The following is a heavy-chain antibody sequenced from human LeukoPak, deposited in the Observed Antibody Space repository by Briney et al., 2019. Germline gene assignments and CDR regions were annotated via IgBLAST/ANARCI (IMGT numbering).Heavy chain of an antibody. CDR3: ARVDSTGYYRGRGPIDY. D-gene: IGHD3-22*01. V-gene: IGHV1-2*02. J-gene: IGHJ4*02. CDR1: GYTFSGYY. Sequence: ASVKVSCKASGYTFSGYYIHWVRQAPGQGLEWMGWINPNSGGTNYAQRFQGRVTMTRDTPISTAYMELSRLRPDDTAVYYCARVDSTGYYRGRGPIDYWGQGTLVTVSS. CDR2: INPNSGGT.